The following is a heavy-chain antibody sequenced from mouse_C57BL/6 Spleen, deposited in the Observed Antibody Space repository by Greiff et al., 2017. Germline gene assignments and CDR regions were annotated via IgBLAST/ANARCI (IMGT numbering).Heavy chain of an antibody. CDR3: AGLRWNFAY. V-gene: IGHV1-50*01. D-gene: IGHD1-1*01. CDR2: IDPSDSYT. J-gene: IGHJ3*01. Sequence: VQLQQPGAELVKPGASVKLSCKASGYTFTSYWMQWVKQRPGQGLEWIGEIDPSDSYTNYNQKFKGKATLTVDTSSNTAYMQLSSLTSEDSAVYYCAGLRWNFAYWGQGTLVTVSA. CDR1: GYTFTSYW.